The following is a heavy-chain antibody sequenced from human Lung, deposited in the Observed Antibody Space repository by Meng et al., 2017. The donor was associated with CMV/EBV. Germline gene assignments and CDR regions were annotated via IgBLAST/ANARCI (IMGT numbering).Heavy chain of an antibody. D-gene: IGHD2-21*02. Sequence: GSLRLXCAVSGGFISSSNLWTWVRQVPGKGLEWIGEIYHSGSTNYNPSLKSRVTISVDKFKNQFSLKLGSVTAADTAVYYCARIERRRILKYCGSDCSTTDYWGQGTLVTVSS. J-gene: IGHJ4*02. CDR3: ARIERRRILKYCGSDCSTTDY. V-gene: IGHV4-4*02. CDR2: IYHSGST. CDR1: GGFISSSNL.